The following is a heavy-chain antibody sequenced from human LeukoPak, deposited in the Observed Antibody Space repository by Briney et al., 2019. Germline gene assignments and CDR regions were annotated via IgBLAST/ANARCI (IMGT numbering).Heavy chain of an antibody. CDR3: ARGSYDSGFDY. Sequence: SETLSLTCTVSGGSISSYYWSWIRQPAGKGLEWIGRIYTSGITYYNPSLKSRVTVSVDTSKNQFSLKMNSVTAADTAVYYCARGSYDSGFDYWGQGMLVTVSS. CDR1: GGSISSYY. CDR2: IYTSGIT. V-gene: IGHV4-4*07. J-gene: IGHJ4*02. D-gene: IGHD1-1*01.